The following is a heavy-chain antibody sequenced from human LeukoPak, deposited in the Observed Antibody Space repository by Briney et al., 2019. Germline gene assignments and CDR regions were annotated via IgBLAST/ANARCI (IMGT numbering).Heavy chain of an antibody. V-gene: IGHV3-74*03. D-gene: IGHD1-26*01. J-gene: IGHJ5*02. CDR3: ARVRSGSYDWFDP. CDR1: GFTFSSYW. Sequence: GGSLRLSCAASGFTFSSYWLHWVRQAPGKGLVWVSRINTDGSRTTYADSVKGQFTISRDNAKNTLYLQMNSLRAEDTAIYYCARVRSGSYDWFDPWGQGTLVTVSS. CDR2: INTDGSRT.